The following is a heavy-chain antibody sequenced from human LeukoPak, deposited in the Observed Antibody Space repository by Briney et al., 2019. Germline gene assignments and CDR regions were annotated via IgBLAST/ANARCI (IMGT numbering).Heavy chain of an antibody. CDR2: IYYSGST. V-gene: IGHV4-59*01. J-gene: IGHJ3*02. Sequence: SETLSLTCTVSGGSISSYYWSWIRQPPGKGLEWIGYIYYSGSTNYNPSLKSRVTISVDTSKNQFSLKLSSVTAADTAVYYCARGLYYDILTGYFLAAPRRRQHAFDIWGQGTMVTVSS. CDR1: GGSISSYY. CDR3: ARGLYYDILTGYFLAAPRRRQHAFDI. D-gene: IGHD3-9*01.